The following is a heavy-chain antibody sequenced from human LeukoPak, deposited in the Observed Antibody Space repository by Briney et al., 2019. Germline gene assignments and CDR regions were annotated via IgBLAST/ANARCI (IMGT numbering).Heavy chain of an antibody. J-gene: IGHJ4*02. V-gene: IGHV4-59*01. CDR1: GGSISSYY. CDR3: ARGDDYKSTLFDY. D-gene: IGHD5-12*01. Sequence: SETLSLTCAVSGGSISSYYWSWIRQPPGKGLEWVGYIYYSGITNYNPSLKSRVTISVDTSKNQFSLKLSSVTTADTAMYYCARGDDYKSTLFDYWGQGTLVTVSS. CDR2: IYYSGIT.